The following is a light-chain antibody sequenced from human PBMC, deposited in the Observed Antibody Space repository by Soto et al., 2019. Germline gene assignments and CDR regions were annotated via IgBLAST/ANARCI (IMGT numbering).Light chain of an antibody. CDR2: EAP. CDR3: HNYNGRAET. J-gene: IGKJ1*01. CDR1: QSIGRY. Sequence: DIQMTQSPSTLSASVGDRVTITCRASQSIGRYLAWYQQRPGKVPKLLMYEAPSLDTGLPSRFSGSGSGTVFNLTINILQAEYFATYYCHNYNGRAETFGQGTRVEIK. V-gene: IGKV1-5*03.